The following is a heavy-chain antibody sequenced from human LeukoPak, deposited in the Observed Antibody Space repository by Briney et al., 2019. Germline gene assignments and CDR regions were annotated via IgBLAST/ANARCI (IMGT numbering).Heavy chain of an antibody. D-gene: IGHD3-9*01. V-gene: IGHV3-21*01. CDR2: ISSSSSYI. Sequence: GGSLRLSCAASGFTFSSYSMNWVRQTPGKGLEWVSSISSSSSYIYYADSVKGRFTISRDNAKNSLYLQMNSLRAEDTAVYYCARAALAVRYFDWPTPFDYWGQGTLVTVSS. CDR3: ARAALAVRYFDWPTPFDY. CDR1: GFTFSSYS. J-gene: IGHJ4*02.